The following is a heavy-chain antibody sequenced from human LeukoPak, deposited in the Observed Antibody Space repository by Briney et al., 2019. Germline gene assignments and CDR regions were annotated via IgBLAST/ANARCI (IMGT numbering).Heavy chain of an antibody. CDR3: ARQNAGYSIGWYEVYFDY. J-gene: IGHJ4*02. CDR1: GGSISSVGYY. V-gene: IGHV4-31*03. Sequence: PSETLSLTCTVAGGSISSVGYYWSWIRQHPGKGLEWIGYIYNSGSTYYNPSLKSRVTISVDTSKSQFSLKLSSVTAADTAVYYCARQNAGYSIGWYEVYFDYWGQGTLVTVSS. D-gene: IGHD6-19*01. CDR2: IYNSGST.